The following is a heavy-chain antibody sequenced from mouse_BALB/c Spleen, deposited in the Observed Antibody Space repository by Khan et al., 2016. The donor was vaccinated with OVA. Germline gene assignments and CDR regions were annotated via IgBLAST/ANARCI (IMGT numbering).Heavy chain of an antibody. CDR2: ISDGGGST. J-gene: IGHJ3*01. V-gene: IGHV5-4*02. Sequence: EVELVESGGGLVKPGGSLKLSCAASGFSFSDYYMYWIRQTPEKRLEWVATISDGGGSTYYPDSVKGRFTISSDNAKNNLYLQMSRLKSEDTAIYYWARAGYGGFAYWGQGTLVTVSA. CDR3: ARAGYGGFAY. D-gene: IGHD1-1*02. CDR1: GFSFSDYY.